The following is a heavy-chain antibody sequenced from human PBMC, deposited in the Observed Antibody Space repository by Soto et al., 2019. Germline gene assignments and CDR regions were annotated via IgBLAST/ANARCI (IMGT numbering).Heavy chain of an antibody. D-gene: IGHD4-17*01. CDR1: GFTFSDYY. CDR2: ISSSSSYT. Sequence: GGSLRLSCAASGFTFSDYYMSGIRQAPGKGLEWFSYISSSSSYTNYADSVKGRFTISRDNAKNSLYLQMNSLRAEDTAVYYCARDHYGGRGAYTWFDTWGQGTLVPVSS. CDR3: ARDHYGGRGAYTWFDT. V-gene: IGHV3-11*06. J-gene: IGHJ5*02.